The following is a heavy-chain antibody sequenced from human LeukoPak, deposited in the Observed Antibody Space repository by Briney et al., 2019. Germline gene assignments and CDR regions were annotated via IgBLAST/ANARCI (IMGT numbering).Heavy chain of an antibody. V-gene: IGHV3-21*01. D-gene: IGHD3-9*01. Sequence: GGSLRLSCAASGFTYSNSAMNWVRQVPGKGLEWVSSIDYDSSHIYYAASVRGRFTISRDNARNSVYLQMNSLRVEDTAVYYCARDPLRYLRVGHYDYWGQGTLVAVSS. J-gene: IGHJ4*02. CDR2: IDYDSSHI. CDR3: ARDPLRYLRVGHYDY. CDR1: GFTYSNSA.